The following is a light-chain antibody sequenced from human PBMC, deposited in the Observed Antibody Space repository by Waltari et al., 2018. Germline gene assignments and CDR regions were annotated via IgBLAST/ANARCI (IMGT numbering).Light chain of an antibody. V-gene: IGLV1-47*02. CDR2: TNK. CDR3: AAWDDSLSGMV. J-gene: IGLJ2*01. Sequence: QSVLTPQPSAGRTSGQRGPLSCYGNSSSIGSHYAHWYQQFPGTAPKLLIYTNKQRPSGVPDRFSDSKSGTSASLGISGLRSEDEADYYCAAWDDSLSGMVFGGGTKLTVL. CDR1: SSSIGSHY.